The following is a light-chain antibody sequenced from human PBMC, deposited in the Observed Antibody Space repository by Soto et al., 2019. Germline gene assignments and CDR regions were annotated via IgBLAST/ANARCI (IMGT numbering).Light chain of an antibody. CDR1: ESISRH. Sequence: DIQMTQSPSSLSASVGDRVTITCRASESISRHLIWYQQKPGNAPKLLIYAASSLQNGVPSRFSGSGSGTDFTLTISNLQPGDFATYYCQESYSTLSITFGQGTRLETK. CDR2: AAS. CDR3: QESYSTLSIT. J-gene: IGKJ5*01. V-gene: IGKV1-39*01.